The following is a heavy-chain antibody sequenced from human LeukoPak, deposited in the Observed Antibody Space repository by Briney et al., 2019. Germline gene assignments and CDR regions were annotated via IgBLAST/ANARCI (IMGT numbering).Heavy chain of an antibody. CDR2: IIPILGAA. J-gene: IGHJ4*02. CDR3: ARRPFGGSYEYFDY. Sequence: ASVKVSCKASGGTFSSYAISWVRQAPGQGLEWMGGIIPILGAANYAQKFQGRVTITADESTSTAYMELSSLRSEDTAVYYCARRPFGGSYEYFDYWGQGTLVTVSS. V-gene: IGHV1-69*13. CDR1: GGTFSSYA. D-gene: IGHD1-26*01.